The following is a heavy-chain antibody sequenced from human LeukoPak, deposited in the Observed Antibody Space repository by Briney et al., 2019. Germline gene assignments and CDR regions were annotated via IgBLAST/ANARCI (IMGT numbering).Heavy chain of an antibody. V-gene: IGHV1-46*01. Sequence: EAAVKVSCKASGYTFTSYYMHWVRQAPGQGLEWMGIINLCGGSPSYAQKFQGRVTMTRDTSTSTVYMELSSLRCEDTAVYYCARDRGSKRVAYCGGDCYIGYFDLWGRGTLVTVSS. CDR1: GYTFTSYY. D-gene: IGHD2-21*02. CDR3: ARDRGSKRVAYCGGDCYIGYFDL. J-gene: IGHJ2*01. CDR2: INLCGGSP.